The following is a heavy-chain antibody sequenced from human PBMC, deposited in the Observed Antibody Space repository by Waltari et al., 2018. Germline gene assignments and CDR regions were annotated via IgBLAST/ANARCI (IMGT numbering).Heavy chain of an antibody. CDR1: GGTFGSLP. J-gene: IGHJ4*02. Sequence: QVQLVQSGAEVKKPGSSVRLSGQAFGGTFGSLPSRWIRQAPRQGLVWMGGIIPLAGSADYAEKFEDRLTITADEVTKTAYMELDRLTSDDTAVYYCAASDGDWGQGTLVTVSP. CDR2: IIPLAGSA. V-gene: IGHV1-69*12. CDR3: AASDGD.